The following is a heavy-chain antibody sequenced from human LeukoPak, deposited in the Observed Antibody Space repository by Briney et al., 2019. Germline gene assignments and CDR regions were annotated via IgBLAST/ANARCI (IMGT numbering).Heavy chain of an antibody. D-gene: IGHD5-18*01. Sequence: SQTLSLTCTVSGGSISSGGYYWSWIRQPPGKGLEWIGYIYHSGGTYYNPSLKSRVTISVDKSKNQFSLKLSSVTAADTAVYYCARGSQIQLWPYALIRYWYFDLWGRGTLVTVSS. CDR2: IYHSGGT. CDR3: ARGSQIQLWPYALIRYWYFDL. J-gene: IGHJ2*01. CDR1: GGSISSGGYY. V-gene: IGHV4-30-2*01.